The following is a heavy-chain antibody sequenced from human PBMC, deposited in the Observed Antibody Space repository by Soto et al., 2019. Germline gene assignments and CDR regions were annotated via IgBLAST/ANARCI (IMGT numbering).Heavy chain of an antibody. Sequence: GGSLRRSCAASGFTFSGYWMSWVRQAPGKGLEWVANIKQDGSEKYYVDSLTGRFTISRDNAKNSLYLQMSSLRAEDTAVYYCARDQGRGGLRQYYCGMDVWGQGTTVTVSS. CDR3: ARDQGRGGLRQYYCGMDV. J-gene: IGHJ6*02. CDR2: IKQDGSEK. CDR1: GFTFSGYW. D-gene: IGHD5-12*01. V-gene: IGHV3-7*03.